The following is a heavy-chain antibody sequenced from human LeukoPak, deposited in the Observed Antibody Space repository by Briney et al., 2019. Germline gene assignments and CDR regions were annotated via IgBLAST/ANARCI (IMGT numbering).Heavy chain of an antibody. CDR1: GFIFSSYN. CDR3: ARGYCSGGSCYYFDY. D-gene: IGHD2-15*01. CDR2: ISSSSSYI. Sequence: GGSLRLSCAASGFIFSSYNLNWVRQAPGKGLEWVSSISSSSSYIYYADSMKGRFTISRENAKNSLYLQMNSLRAGDTAVYYCARGYCSGGSCYYFDYWGQGTLVTVSS. V-gene: IGHV3-21*01. J-gene: IGHJ4*02.